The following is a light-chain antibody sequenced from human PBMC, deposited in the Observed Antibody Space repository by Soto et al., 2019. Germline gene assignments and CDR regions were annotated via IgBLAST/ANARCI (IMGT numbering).Light chain of an antibody. V-gene: IGKV3-15*01. J-gene: IGKJ5*01. Sequence: EIVLTQSPVTLSVSPGERATLSCRASQSVSNNLAWYQQKPGQAPRLLIHGASTRATGIPARFSGSGSGTEFTLTISSLQSEDFAVYYCQQYNNWPPSTFGQGTRLEIK. CDR2: GAS. CDR1: QSVSNN. CDR3: QQYNNWPPST.